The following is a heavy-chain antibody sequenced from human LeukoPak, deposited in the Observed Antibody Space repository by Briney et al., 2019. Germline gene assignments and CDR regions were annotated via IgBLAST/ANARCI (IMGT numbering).Heavy chain of an antibody. D-gene: IGHD3-9*01. J-gene: IGHJ5*02. CDR2: INAGNGNT. CDR3: ARASYDLLTADSLNWFDP. V-gene: IGHV1-3*01. CDR1: GYTFTSYA. Sequence: ASVKVSCKASGYTFTSYAMHWVRQAPGQRLEWMGWINAGNGNTKYSQRFQGRVTIIRDTSANTVYMELRSLRSEDTAVYYCARASYDLLTADSLNWFDPWGQGTLVTVSS.